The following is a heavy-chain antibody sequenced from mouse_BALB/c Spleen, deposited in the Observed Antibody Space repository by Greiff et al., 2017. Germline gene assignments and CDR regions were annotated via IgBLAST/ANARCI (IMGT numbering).Heavy chain of an antibody. CDR2: ISYSGST. V-gene: IGHV3-2*02. CDR3: TTVPAWFAY. D-gene: IGHD1-1*01. Sequence: EVKLQESGPGLVKPSQSLSLTCTVTGYSITSDYAWNWIRQFPGNKLEWMGYISYSGSTSYNPSLKSRISITRDTSKNQFFLQLNSVTTEDTATYYCTTVPAWFAYWGQGTLVTVSA. J-gene: IGHJ3*01. CDR1: GYSITSDYA.